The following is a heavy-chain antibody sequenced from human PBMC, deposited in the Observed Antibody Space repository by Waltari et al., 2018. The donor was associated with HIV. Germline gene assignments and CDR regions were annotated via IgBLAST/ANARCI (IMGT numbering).Heavy chain of an antibody. Sequence: QLQLQESGPGLVKPSETLSLTCTVSGGSISSSSYSWGWIRQPPGKGLEWIGSIYYSGSTYYNPSLKSRVTISVDTSKNQFSLKLSSVTAADTAVYYCARDNDFWSGYSLFDYWGQGTLVTVSS. CDR2: IYYSGST. CDR3: ARDNDFWSGYSLFDY. V-gene: IGHV4-39*07. J-gene: IGHJ4*02. CDR1: GGSISSSSYS. D-gene: IGHD3-3*01.